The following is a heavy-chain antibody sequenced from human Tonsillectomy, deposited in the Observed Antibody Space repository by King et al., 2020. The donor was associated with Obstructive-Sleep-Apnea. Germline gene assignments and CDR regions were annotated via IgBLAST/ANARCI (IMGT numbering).Heavy chain of an antibody. D-gene: IGHD3-9*01. CDR3: ARGNILTSRDYYYFGMDV. CDR2: ISSSGSNI. J-gene: IGHJ6*02. V-gene: IGHV3-11*01. Sequence: VQLVESGGGLVKPGGSLRLSCAASGFTFSDYYMSWIRQAPGKGLEWVSYISSSGSNIYYADSVKGRFTISRDNAKNSRYLQRTSLRAEDPAVFYCARGNILTSRDYYYFGMDVWGQGTTVTVSS. CDR1: GFTFSDYY.